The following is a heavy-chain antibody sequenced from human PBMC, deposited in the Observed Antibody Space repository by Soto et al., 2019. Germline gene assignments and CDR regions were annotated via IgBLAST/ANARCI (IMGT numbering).Heavy chain of an antibody. CDR1: GDSISSDSYY. CDR3: VRHKHRNCFDP. Sequence: PSETLSLTCSVSGDSISSDSYYWGWIRQPPGKGLEWIGSIYYSTRTYYNPSGSTYHNPSLKSRVSISIDTSKNHFSLKLSSVTATDTAVYYCVRHKHRNCFDPWGQGALVSVSS. V-gene: IGHV4-39*01. CDR2: IYYSTRTYYNPSGST. J-gene: IGHJ5*02.